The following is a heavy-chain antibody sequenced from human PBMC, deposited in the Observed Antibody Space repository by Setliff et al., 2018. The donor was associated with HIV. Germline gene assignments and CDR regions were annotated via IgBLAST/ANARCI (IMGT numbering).Heavy chain of an antibody. CDR3: ARDPIYCGGDCYGDY. CDR1: GVSLTNYG. Sequence: GGSLRLSCEVSGVSLTNYGMIWVRRAPGKELEWISYRSSAGTFIYYADSVKDRFIISRDNAKNTMYLQMNNLSSVTAADTAVYYCARDPIYCGGDCYGDYWGQGTLVTVSS. V-gene: IGHV3-48*01. D-gene: IGHD2-21*02. J-gene: IGHJ4*02. CDR2: RSSAGTFI.